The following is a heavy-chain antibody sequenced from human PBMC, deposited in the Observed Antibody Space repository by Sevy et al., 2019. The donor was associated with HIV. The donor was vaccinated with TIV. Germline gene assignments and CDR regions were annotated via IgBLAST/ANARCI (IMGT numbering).Heavy chain of an antibody. CDR2: IYYNADT. Sequence: SETLSLTCTVSGGSISSSDYFWGWIRQPPGKGLEWIGTIYYNADTYPNPSLTSRVTISVDTSKNQFSLRMTSVTALDTAVYYCARHGAWRFYFDFWGRGALVTVSS. V-gene: IGHV4-39*01. CDR3: ARHGAWRFYFDF. CDR1: GGSISSSDYF. D-gene: IGHD3-16*01. J-gene: IGHJ4*02.